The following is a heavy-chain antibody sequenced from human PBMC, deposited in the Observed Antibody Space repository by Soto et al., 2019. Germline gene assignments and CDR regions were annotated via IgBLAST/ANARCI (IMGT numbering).Heavy chain of an antibody. Sequence: SETLSLTCTVSGGSITNNNYFLFWIRQPPWKGLEWIGSATYSGGTYYNSSLKSRVTISVDTSKNQFSLRLTSVTAADTAVYYCAKVLVGATSHSDFDSWGQGTLVTVSS. CDR1: GGSITNNNYF. CDR2: ATYSGGT. D-gene: IGHD2-15*01. CDR3: AKVLVGATSHSDFDS. V-gene: IGHV4-39*01. J-gene: IGHJ4*02.